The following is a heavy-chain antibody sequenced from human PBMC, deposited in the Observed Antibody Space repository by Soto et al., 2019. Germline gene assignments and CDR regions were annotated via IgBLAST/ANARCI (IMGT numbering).Heavy chain of an antibody. CDR3: ARDLWGYCGTDCYPLDV. J-gene: IGHJ6*02. V-gene: IGHV4-59*01. CDR2: VYHSGTT. CDR1: RGSISSYY. Sequence: PSETLSLTCTVSRGSISSYYWSWIRQPPGKGPEWIGYVYHSGTTNYNPSLESRVTISLDTSKNQFPLKLNSVTAADTAVYYCARDLWGYCGTDCYPLDVWGQGTTVTVSS. D-gene: IGHD2-21*02.